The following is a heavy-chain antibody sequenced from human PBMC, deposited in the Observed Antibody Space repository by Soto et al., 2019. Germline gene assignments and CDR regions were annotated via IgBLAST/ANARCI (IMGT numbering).Heavy chain of an antibody. Sequence: QVQLVQSGAEVKKPGSSVKVSCRASGGTFSNYAISWVRQAPGQGLEWMGGIVPIFGTANFAQKFQGRITITADESTSTAYMELSSLRSDDTAVYYCASPTGKLDYWGQGTLVTVSS. CDR1: GGTFSNYA. CDR2: IVPIFGTA. V-gene: IGHV1-69*01. J-gene: IGHJ4*02. D-gene: IGHD2-8*02. CDR3: ASPTGKLDY.